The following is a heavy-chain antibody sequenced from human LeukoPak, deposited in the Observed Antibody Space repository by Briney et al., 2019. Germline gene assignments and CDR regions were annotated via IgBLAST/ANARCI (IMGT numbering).Heavy chain of an antibody. J-gene: IGHJ5*02. V-gene: IGHV4-61*01. Sequence: SETLSLTCTVSGGSASSGSYYWSWLRQPPGKGLEWIGYIYYSGSTNYNPSLKSRVTISVDTSKNQFSLKLSSVTAADTAVYYCARGLGDILNWFDPWGQGALVTVSS. D-gene: IGHD3-16*01. CDR1: GGSASSGSYY. CDR2: IYYSGST. CDR3: ARGLGDILNWFDP.